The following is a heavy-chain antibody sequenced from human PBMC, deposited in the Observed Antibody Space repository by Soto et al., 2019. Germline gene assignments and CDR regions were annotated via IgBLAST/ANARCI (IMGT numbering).Heavy chain of an antibody. Sequence: QVQLMQSGTEVKEPGASVNLSCKASGYTFSSSYIHWVRQAPGQGLEWVGIMNPSGDRTNYAQNFQGRVTMTRDTATSTVYMELSSLSSEDTAVYYCARGRGYSGDDLQEDGFDIWGQGTMVTVS. CDR3: ARGRGYSGDDLQEDGFDI. J-gene: IGHJ3*02. V-gene: IGHV1-46*01. CDR1: GYTFSSSY. D-gene: IGHD5-12*01. CDR2: MNPSGDRT.